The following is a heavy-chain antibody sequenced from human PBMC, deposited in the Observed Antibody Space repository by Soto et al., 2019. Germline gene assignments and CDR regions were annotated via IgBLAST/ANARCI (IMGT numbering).Heavy chain of an antibody. Sequence: QVQMQESGPGLVKPSQTLSLTCTVSGGSISSGDYYWSWIRQPPGQGLEWIGYIYYSGSTYYNPSLKSRVTISVDTSKNQFSLKLSSVTAADTAVYYCARDNYYDSSGYYSYYFDYWGQGTLVTVSS. CDR3: ARDNYYDSSGYYSYYFDY. CDR2: IYYSGST. V-gene: IGHV4-30-4*01. CDR1: GGSISSGDYY. J-gene: IGHJ4*02. D-gene: IGHD3-22*01.